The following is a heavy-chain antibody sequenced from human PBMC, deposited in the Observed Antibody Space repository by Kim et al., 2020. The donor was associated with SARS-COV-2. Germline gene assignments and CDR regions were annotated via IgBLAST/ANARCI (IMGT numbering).Heavy chain of an antibody. J-gene: IGHJ4*02. D-gene: IGHD6-19*01. CDR2: ISSNGGST. CDR3: VEIEGYSSGWYGQFDY. V-gene: IGHV3-64D*09. CDR1: GFTFSSYA. Sequence: GGSLRLSCSASGFTFSSYAMHWVRQAPGKGLEYVSAISSNGGSTYYADSVKGRFTISRYNAKNKLYLQMSSQRAEDTAVYYCVEIEGYSSGWYGQFDYWGQGTLVTVSS.